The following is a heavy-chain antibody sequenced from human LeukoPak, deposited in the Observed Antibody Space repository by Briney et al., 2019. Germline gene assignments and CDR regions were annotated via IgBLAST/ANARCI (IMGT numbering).Heavy chain of an antibody. CDR1: GFTFSVYT. J-gene: IGHJ6*03. CDR2: IGRSGNYI. V-gene: IGHV3-21*01. D-gene: IGHD6-13*01. Sequence: PGGSLRLSCAASGFTFSVYTMNWVRQAPGKGLEWVSSIGRSGNYIYHADSVKGRFTISRDNAKNSLYLQMSSLRAEDTAVYYCARQAGPYYMDVWGKGTTVTVSS. CDR3: ARQAGPYYMDV.